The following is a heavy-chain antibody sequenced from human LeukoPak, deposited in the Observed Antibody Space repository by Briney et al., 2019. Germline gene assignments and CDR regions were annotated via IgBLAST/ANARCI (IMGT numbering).Heavy chain of an antibody. CDR2: FDPEDGET. Sequence: ASVKVSCKVSGYTLTELSMHWVRQAPGKGQEWMGGFDPEDGETIYAQKFQGRVTMTEDTSTDTAYMELSSLRSEDTAVYYCATDQSSGSYYQKEYNWFDPWGQGTLVTVSS. D-gene: IGHD3-10*01. V-gene: IGHV1-24*01. CDR3: ATDQSSGSYYQKEYNWFDP. J-gene: IGHJ5*02. CDR1: GYTLTELS.